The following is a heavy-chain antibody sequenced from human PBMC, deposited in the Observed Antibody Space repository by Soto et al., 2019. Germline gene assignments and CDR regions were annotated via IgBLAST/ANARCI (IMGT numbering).Heavy chain of an antibody. D-gene: IGHD2-21*02. CDR2: IYYSGST. Sequence: QVQLQESGPGLVKPSQTLSLTCTVSGGSISSGGYYWSWIRQHPGKGLEWIGYIYYSGSTYYNPSLKSRVTISVDTSKTQFSLKLSSVTAADTAVYYCAAERGVTARINYWGQGTLVTVSS. CDR3: AAERGVTARINY. J-gene: IGHJ4*02. V-gene: IGHV4-31*03. CDR1: GGSISSGGYY.